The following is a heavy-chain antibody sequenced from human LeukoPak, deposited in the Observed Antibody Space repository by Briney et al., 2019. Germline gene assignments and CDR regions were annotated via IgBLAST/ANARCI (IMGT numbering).Heavy chain of an antibody. V-gene: IGHV3-48*03. CDR1: GFTFNTYE. CDR3: ARGGWNYVLNY. D-gene: IGHD1-7*01. J-gene: IGHJ4*02. Sequence: PGGSLRLSCAASGFTFNTYEMNWVRQAPGKGLEWVSYITSSGSTIYYADYVKGRFTISRDNGKNSLYLQMNSLRAEDTAVYYCARGGWNYVLNYWGQGTLVTVSS. CDR2: ITSSGSTI.